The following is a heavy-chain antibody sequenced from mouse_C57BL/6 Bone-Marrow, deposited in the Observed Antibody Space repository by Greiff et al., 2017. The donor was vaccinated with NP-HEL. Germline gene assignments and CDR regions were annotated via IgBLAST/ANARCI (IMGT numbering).Heavy chain of an antibody. CDR2: IDPENGDT. Sequence: VQLKESGAELVRPGASVKLSCTASGFNIKDDYMHWVKQRPEQGLEWIGWIDPENGDTEYASKFQGKATITADTSSNTAYLQLSSLTSEDTAVYCCTTGGSSPYAMDYWGQGTSVTVSS. CDR3: TTGGSSPYAMDY. D-gene: IGHD1-1*01. CDR1: GFNIKDDY. V-gene: IGHV14-4*01. J-gene: IGHJ4*01.